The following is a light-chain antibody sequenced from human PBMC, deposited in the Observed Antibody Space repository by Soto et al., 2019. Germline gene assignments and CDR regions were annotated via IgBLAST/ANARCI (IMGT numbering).Light chain of an antibody. CDR2: DAS. V-gene: IGKV1-5*01. Sequence: DIQMTQSPSTLSASVGDRVTITCRASQSISSWLAWYQQKPGKAPKLLIYDASSFESGVPSRFSGSGSGTEFTLTISSLQPDDFATYYCQQYNSYSRTCGQGTKVEIK. CDR1: QSISSW. CDR3: QQYNSYSRT. J-gene: IGKJ1*01.